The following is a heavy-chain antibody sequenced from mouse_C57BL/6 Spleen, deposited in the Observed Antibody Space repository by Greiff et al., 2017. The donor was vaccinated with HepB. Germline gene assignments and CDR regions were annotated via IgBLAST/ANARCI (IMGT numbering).Heavy chain of an antibody. CDR1: GYTFTSYN. D-gene: IGHD3-3*01. CDR2: IYPVNGDT. V-gene: IGHV1-12*01. CDR3: ARSWWDSAMDY. J-gene: IGHJ4*01. Sequence: SGAELVRPGASVKMSCKASGYTFTSYNMHWVKQTPRQGLEWIGAIYPVNGDTSYNQKFKSKATLTVDKSSSTAYMQLSSLTSEDAAVYFCARSWWDSAMDYWGQGTSVTVSS.